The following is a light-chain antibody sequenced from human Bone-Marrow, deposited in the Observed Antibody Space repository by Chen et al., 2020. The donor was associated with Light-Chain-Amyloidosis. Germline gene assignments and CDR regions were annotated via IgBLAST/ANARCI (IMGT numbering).Light chain of an antibody. CDR3: QSYQGSSHGV. J-gene: IGLJ3*02. CDR1: SGSIATNY. CDR2: EDD. V-gene: IGLV6-57*01. Sequence: NFMLTQPHSVSESPGKTVIISCTRSSGSIATNYVQWYQQRPGSSPTTVIYEDDQRPSGVPDRFSACNDRSSNGASPTISVLKTEDEAVGYWQSYQGSSHGVFGGGTKMTV.